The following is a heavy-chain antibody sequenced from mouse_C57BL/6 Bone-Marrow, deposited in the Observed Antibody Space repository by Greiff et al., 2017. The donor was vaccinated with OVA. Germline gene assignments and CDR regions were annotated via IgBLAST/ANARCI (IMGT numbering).Heavy chain of an antibody. CDR2: IYPRSGNT. CDR1: GYTFTSYG. J-gene: IGHJ3*01. Sequence: VKLMESGAELARPGASVKLSCKASGYTFTSYGISWVKQRTGQGLEWIGEIYPRSGNTYYNEKFKGKATLTADKSSSTAYMELRSLTSEDSAVYFCARSYYYGSSSFAYWGQGTLVTVSA. V-gene: IGHV1-81*01. D-gene: IGHD1-1*01. CDR3: ARSYYYGSSSFAY.